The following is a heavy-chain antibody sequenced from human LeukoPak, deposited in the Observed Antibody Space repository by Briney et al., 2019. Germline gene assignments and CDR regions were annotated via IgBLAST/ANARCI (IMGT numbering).Heavy chain of an antibody. V-gene: IGHV4-34*01. CDR2: INHSGST. CDR1: GGSFSGYY. Sequence: SETLSLTCAVYGGSFSGYYWSWIRQPPGKGLEWIGEINHSGSTNYNPSLKSRVTISVDTSKNQFSLKLSSVTAADTAVYYCACSSRYGYEYFQHWGQGTLVTVSS. CDR3: ACSSRYGYEYFQH. J-gene: IGHJ1*01. D-gene: IGHD6-13*01.